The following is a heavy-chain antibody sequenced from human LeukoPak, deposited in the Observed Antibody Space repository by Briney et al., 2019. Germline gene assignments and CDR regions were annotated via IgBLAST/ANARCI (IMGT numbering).Heavy chain of an antibody. Sequence: GGSLRLSCAAAGFAFSSNALSWIRQAPGKGLEWVSFISTDSVFTNYADPVKGRFTVSRDNAKNSLYLQLNSLRAEDTAVYYCARESHGTGDQWGQGTLVTVSS. CDR3: ARESHGTGDQ. V-gene: IGHV3-11*05. CDR1: GFAFSSNA. CDR2: ISTDSVFT. D-gene: IGHD3-10*01. J-gene: IGHJ4*02.